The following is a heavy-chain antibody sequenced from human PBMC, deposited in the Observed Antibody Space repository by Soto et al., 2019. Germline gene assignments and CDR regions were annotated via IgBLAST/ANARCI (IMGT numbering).Heavy chain of an antibody. D-gene: IGHD3-10*01. CDR3: ARGRQYGYYVDY. V-gene: IGHV3-74*01. Sequence: EVQLVESGGGLVQPGGSLRLSCAASGFTFSSYWMHWVRQAPGKGLVWVSRINGDGSSTNYADSVKGRFTISRDNAKNTVYLQMNSLSAEDTAVYYCARGRQYGYYVDYWGQGTLVTVSS. J-gene: IGHJ4*02. CDR2: INGDGSST. CDR1: GFTFSSYW.